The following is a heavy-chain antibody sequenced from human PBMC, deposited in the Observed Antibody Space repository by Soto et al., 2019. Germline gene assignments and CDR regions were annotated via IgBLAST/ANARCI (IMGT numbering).Heavy chain of an antibody. D-gene: IGHD5-18*01. CDR3: VKPYSYGITFDY. V-gene: IGHV3-64D*08. CDR2: ISSNGGST. Sequence: GGSLRLSCAASGFTFSSYAMHWVRQAPGKGLEYVSAISSNGGSTYYADSVKGRFTISRDSSKSTLYLQMSSLRAEDTAVYYCVKPYSYGITFDYWGQGTLVTVSS. CDR1: GFTFSSYA. J-gene: IGHJ4*02.